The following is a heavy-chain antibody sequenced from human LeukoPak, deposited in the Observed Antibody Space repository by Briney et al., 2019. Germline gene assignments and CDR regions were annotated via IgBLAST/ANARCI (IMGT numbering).Heavy chain of an antibody. CDR2: IYYNGNP. CDR3: ARARRIRRLRFLEFWFDP. Sequence: SETLSLTCTVSGGSISSGGYFWSWIRQHPGKGLEWIGNIYYNGNPSYNPSLKSRVTISVDTSKNQFSLKLSSVTAADTAVYYCARARRIRRLRFLEFWFDPWGQGTLVTVSS. J-gene: IGHJ5*02. D-gene: IGHD3-3*01. CDR1: GGSISSGGYF. V-gene: IGHV4-31*03.